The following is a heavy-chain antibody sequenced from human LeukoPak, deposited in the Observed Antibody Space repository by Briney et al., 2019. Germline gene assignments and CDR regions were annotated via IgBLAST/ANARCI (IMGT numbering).Heavy chain of an antibody. Sequence: GESLKISCKGSGYSFTSYWIGWVRQMPGKGPEWMGIIYLGDSDTRYSPSFQGQVTISADKSITTAYLQWSSLKASDTAIYYCARRGDGYNYWFDPRGQGTLVTVSS. V-gene: IGHV5-51*01. CDR3: ARRGDGYNYWFDP. D-gene: IGHD5-24*01. J-gene: IGHJ5*02. CDR2: IYLGDSDT. CDR1: GYSFTSYW.